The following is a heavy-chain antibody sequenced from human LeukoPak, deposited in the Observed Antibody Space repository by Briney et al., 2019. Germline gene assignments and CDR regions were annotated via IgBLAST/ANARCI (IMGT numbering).Heavy chain of an antibody. D-gene: IGHD6-19*01. V-gene: IGHV1-8*03. J-gene: IGHJ6*03. Sequence: GASVKVSCKASGYTLTSYDINWVRQATGQGLEWMGWMNPNSGNTGYAQKLQGRVTITRNTSISTAYMELSSLRSEDTAVYYCARAGYSSGWYFEYYYYYMDVWGKGTTVTVSS. CDR3: ARAGYSSGWYFEYYYYYMDV. CDR2: MNPNSGNT. CDR1: GYTLTSYD.